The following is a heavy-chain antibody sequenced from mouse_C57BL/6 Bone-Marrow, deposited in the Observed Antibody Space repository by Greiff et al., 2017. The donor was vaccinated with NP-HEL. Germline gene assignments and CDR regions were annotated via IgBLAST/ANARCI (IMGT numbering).Heavy chain of an antibody. CDR1: GYAFSSYW. Sequence: QVQLQQSGAELVKPGASVKISCKASGYAFSSYWMNWVKQRPGKGLEWIGQIYPGDGDTNYNGKFKGKATLTADKSSSTAYMQLSSLTSEDSAVYFCARIPYYYGSSYGFAYWGQGTLVTVSA. CDR3: ARIPYYYGSSYGFAY. D-gene: IGHD1-1*01. J-gene: IGHJ3*01. CDR2: IYPGDGDT. V-gene: IGHV1-80*01.